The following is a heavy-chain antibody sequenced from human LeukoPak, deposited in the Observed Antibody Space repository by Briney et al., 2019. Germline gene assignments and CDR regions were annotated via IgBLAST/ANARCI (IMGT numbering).Heavy chain of an antibody. CDR1: GGSFSGYY. Sequence: SETLSLTCAVYGGSFSGYYWSWIRQPPGKGLEWIGEINHSGSTNYNPSLKSRVTISVDTSKNQFSLKLSSVTAADTAVYYCARGRSQYGSGSYYRVYHYYYMDVWGKGTTVTVSS. D-gene: IGHD3-10*01. J-gene: IGHJ6*03. V-gene: IGHV4-34*01. CDR2: INHSGST. CDR3: ARGRSQYGSGSYYRVYHYYYMDV.